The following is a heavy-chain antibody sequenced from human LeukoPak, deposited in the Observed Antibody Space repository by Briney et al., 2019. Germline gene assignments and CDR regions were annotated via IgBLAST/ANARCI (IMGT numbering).Heavy chain of an antibody. CDR1: GFTFSSYG. CDR2: IRYDGSNK. D-gene: IGHD6-13*01. Sequence: GGSLRLSCAASGFTFSSYGMHWVRQAPGKGLEWVAFIRYDGSNKYYADSVKGRFTISRDNSKNTLYLQMNSLRAEDTAVYYCAKDGPRWQPFFDYWGQGPLVTVPS. V-gene: IGHV3-30*02. CDR3: AKDGPRWQPFFDY. J-gene: IGHJ4*02.